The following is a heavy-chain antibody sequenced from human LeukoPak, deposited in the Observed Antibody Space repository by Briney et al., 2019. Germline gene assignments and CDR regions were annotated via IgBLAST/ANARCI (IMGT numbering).Heavy chain of an antibody. V-gene: IGHV5-51*01. D-gene: IGHD3-10*01. CDR3: ARRSRLWFGELLPFDY. CDR2: IYPGDSDT. J-gene: IGHJ4*02. Sequence: GESLKISCKGSGYSFTSYWIGWVRQMPGKGLEWMGIIYPGDSDTRYSPSFQGQVTISADKSISTAYLQWSSLKASDTAMYYCARRSRLWFGELLPFDYWGQGTLVTVSP. CDR1: GYSFTSYW.